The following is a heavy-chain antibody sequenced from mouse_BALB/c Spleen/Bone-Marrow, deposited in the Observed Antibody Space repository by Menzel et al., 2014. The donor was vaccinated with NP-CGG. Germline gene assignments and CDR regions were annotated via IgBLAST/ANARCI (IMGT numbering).Heavy chain of an antibody. CDR1: GFNIXDTY. CDR2: IDPANGNT. J-gene: IGHJ3*01. Sequence: EVKLVESGAELVKPGASVKLSCTASGFNIXDTYMHWVKQRPEQGLEWIGRIDPANGNTKYDPKFQGKATITADTSSNTAYLQLSSLTSEDTAVYYCARYGNWFAYWGQGTLVTVSA. D-gene: IGHD2-1*01. V-gene: IGHV14-3*02. CDR3: ARYGNWFAY.